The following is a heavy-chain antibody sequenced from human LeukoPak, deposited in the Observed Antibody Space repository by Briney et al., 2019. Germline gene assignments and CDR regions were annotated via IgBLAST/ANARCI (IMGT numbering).Heavy chain of an antibody. CDR3: AREKLRFLEWPLNAFDI. CDR2: ISSSSSTI. D-gene: IGHD3-3*01. J-gene: IGHJ3*02. Sequence: GGSLRLSCAASGFTFSSYSINWVRQAPGKGLEWVSYISSSSSTIYYADSVKGRFTISRDNAKNSLYLQMNSLRAEDTAAYYCAREKLRFLEWPLNAFDIWGQGTMVTVSS. CDR1: GFTFSSYS. V-gene: IGHV3-48*01.